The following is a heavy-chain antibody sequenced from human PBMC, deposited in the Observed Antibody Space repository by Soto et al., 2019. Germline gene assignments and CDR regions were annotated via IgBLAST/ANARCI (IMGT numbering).Heavy chain of an antibody. CDR1: GGTFSSYA. V-gene: IGHV1-69*13. CDR2: IIPIFGTA. J-gene: IGHJ6*02. D-gene: IGHD3-10*01. Sequence: AVKVSCKASGGTFSSYAISWVRQAPGQGLEWMGGIIPIFGTANYAQKFQGRVTITADESTSTAYMELSSLRSEDTAVYYCARDLTGAANRYYYYGMDVWGQGTTVTVSS. CDR3: ARDLTGAANRYYYYGMDV.